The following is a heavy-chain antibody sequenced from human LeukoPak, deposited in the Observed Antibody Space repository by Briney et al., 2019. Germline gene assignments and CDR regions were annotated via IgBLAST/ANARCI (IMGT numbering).Heavy chain of an antibody. CDR2: ITGSGDST. J-gene: IGHJ4*02. Sequence: PGGSLRLSCAASGFTFSSYAMNWVRQAPGKGLEWVSAITGSGDSTYYADSVKGRFTISRDNSKNTLYLQMNSLRAEDTAVYYCAKTSITMIVVVIQYFDYWGQGTLVTVSS. CDR3: AKTSITMIVVVIQYFDY. CDR1: GFTFSSYA. V-gene: IGHV3-23*01. D-gene: IGHD3-22*01.